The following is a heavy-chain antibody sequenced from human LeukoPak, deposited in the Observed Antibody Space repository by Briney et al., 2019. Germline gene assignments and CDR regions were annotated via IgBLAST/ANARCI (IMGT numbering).Heavy chain of an antibody. CDR3: ARGTGLLWFGEF. D-gene: IGHD3-10*01. J-gene: IGHJ4*02. CDR1: GGSISSGGYY. CDR2: IYYSGST. Sequence: PSETLSLTCTVSGGSISSGGYYWSWIRQHPGKGLEWIGYIYYSGSTYYNPSLKSRVTISVDTSKNQFSLKLSSVTAADTAVYYCARGTGLLWFGEFWGQGTLVTVSS. V-gene: IGHV4-31*03.